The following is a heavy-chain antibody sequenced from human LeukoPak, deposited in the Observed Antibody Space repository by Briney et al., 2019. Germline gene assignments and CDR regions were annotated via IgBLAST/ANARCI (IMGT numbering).Heavy chain of an antibody. CDR2: INWNGGST. D-gene: IGHD3-10*01. J-gene: IGHJ6*03. CDR1: GYTFSSYG. CDR3: ARDRDYYMDV. V-gene: IGHV3-20*04. Sequence: GGSLRLSCAASGYTFSSYGMSWVRQAPGKGLEWVSGINWNGGSTGYADSVKGRFTISRDNAKNSLYLQMDSLRAEDTAVYYCARDRDYYMDVWGKGTTVTISS.